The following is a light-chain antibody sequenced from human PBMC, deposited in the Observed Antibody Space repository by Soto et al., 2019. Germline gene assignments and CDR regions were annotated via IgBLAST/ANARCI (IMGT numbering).Light chain of an antibody. J-gene: IGKJ3*01. CDR1: QSVSSH. CDR3: QQYDNWPLT. CDR2: AAS. V-gene: IGKV3-15*01. Sequence: ERVMTQSPAILSVSPGERATLSCRASQSVSSHLAWYQQKPGQAPSLLIYAASTRATGVPARFRASGSGTDFTLTISSLQSEDFAFYYCQQYDNWPLTFGPGTKVDI.